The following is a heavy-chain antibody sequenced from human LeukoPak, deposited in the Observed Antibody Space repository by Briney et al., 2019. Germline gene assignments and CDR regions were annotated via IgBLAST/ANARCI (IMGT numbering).Heavy chain of an antibody. CDR1: GFTFSSYA. J-gene: IGHJ4*02. CDR3: AKDLGAGGGSVFDY. D-gene: IGHD3-10*01. Sequence: PGGSLRLSCAPSGFTFSSYAMSWVRQAPGKGLEWVSAISGTGGSTYYADSVKGRFTISRDNSKNTLYLQMNSLRAEDTAVYYCAKDLGAGGGSVFDYWGQGTLVTVSS. CDR2: ISGTGGST. V-gene: IGHV3-23*01.